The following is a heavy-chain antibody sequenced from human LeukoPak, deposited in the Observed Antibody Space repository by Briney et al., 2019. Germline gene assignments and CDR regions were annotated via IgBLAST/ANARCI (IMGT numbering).Heavy chain of an antibody. J-gene: IGHJ2*01. Sequence: SETLSLTCTVSGGSISSSSYYWGWIRQPPGKGLEWIGSIYHSGSTYYNPSLKSRVTISVDTSKNQFSLKLSSVTAADTAVYYCARHSLNYDILTGYYSDPRLSPSSYWYFDLWGRGTLATVSS. CDR3: ARHSLNYDILTGYYSDPRLSPSSYWYFDL. V-gene: IGHV4-39*01. CDR2: IYHSGST. CDR1: GGSISSSSYY. D-gene: IGHD3-9*01.